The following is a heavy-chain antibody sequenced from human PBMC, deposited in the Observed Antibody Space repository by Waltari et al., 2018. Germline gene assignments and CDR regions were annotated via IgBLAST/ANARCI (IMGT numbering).Heavy chain of an antibody. Sequence: QVQLVQSGAEVKKPGASVKVSCKASGYTFTSYGISWVRQAPGQGLEWMGWISAYNGNTNYAQKLQGRVTMTTDTSTSTAYMELSSLRSDDTAVYYCARSPTRYDFWSGYYTGRPIPDYMDVWGKGTTVTVSS. D-gene: IGHD3-3*01. CDR3: ARSPTRYDFWSGYYTGRPIPDYMDV. V-gene: IGHV1-18*01. CDR2: ISAYNGNT. J-gene: IGHJ6*03. CDR1: GYTFTSYG.